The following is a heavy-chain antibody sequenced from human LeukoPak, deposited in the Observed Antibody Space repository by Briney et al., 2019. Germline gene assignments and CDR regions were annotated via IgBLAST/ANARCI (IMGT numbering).Heavy chain of an antibody. Sequence: SETLSLTCTVSGGSISSGDYYWSWIRQPPGKGLEWIGYIYYSGSTYYNPSLKSRVIISVDTSKNQFSLKLSSVTTADTAVYYCARGPSPAASVNWFDPWGQGTLVTVSS. CDR2: IYYSGST. CDR3: ARGPSPAASVNWFDP. D-gene: IGHD2-2*01. CDR1: GGSISSGDYY. J-gene: IGHJ5*02. V-gene: IGHV4-30-4*08.